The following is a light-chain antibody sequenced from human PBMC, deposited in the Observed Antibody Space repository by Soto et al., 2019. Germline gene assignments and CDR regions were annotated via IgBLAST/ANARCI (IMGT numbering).Light chain of an antibody. V-gene: IGLV2-14*01. J-gene: IGLJ1*01. CDR1: SSDVGGYNY. CDR3: NSYTSRSSTTYV. Sequence: QSALTQPASVSGSPGQSITISCTGTSSDVGGYNYVSWYQQHPGKAPKLMIYDVSNRPSGVSNRFSGSKSGNTASLTISGLQVEDEADYYCNSYTSRSSTTYVLGTGTKVTVL. CDR2: DVS.